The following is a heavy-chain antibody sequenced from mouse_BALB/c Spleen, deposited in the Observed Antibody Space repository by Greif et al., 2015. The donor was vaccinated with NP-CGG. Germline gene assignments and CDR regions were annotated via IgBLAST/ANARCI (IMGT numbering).Heavy chain of an antibody. CDR1: GYTFTSYW. CDR2: IDPSDSYT. D-gene: IGHD1-1*01. CDR3: APYYYGSSSSYGFDY. V-gene: IGHV1-69*02. J-gene: IGHJ2*01. Sequence: QVQLKESGAELVKPGASVKLSCRASGYTFTSYWMHWVKQRPGQGLEWIGEIDPSDSYTNYNQKFKGKATLTVDKSSSTAYMQLSSLTSEDSAVYYCAPYYYGSSSSYGFDYWGQGTTLTVSS.